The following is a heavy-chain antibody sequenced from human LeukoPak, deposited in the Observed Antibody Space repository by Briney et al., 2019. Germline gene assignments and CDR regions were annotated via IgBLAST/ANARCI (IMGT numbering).Heavy chain of an antibody. Sequence: SVKVSCKASGGTFSSYAISWVRQAPGQGLEWMGGIIPIFGTANYAQKFQGRVTITTDGSTSTAYMELSSLRSEDTAVYYCARDDYYGSGKHYYYYMDVWGKGTTVTVSS. D-gene: IGHD3-10*01. J-gene: IGHJ6*03. V-gene: IGHV1-69*05. CDR3: ARDDYYGSGKHYYYYMDV. CDR2: IIPIFGTA. CDR1: GGTFSSYA.